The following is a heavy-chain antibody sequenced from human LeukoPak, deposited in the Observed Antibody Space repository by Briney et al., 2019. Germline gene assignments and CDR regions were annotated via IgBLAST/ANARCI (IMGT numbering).Heavy chain of an antibody. V-gene: IGHV4-34*01. CDR1: GGSFSGYY. D-gene: IGHD3-16*02. CDR3: ARAPLDYVWGSYRSASGMGV. J-gene: IGHJ6*02. CDR2: INHSGST. Sequence: SETLSLTCAVYGGSFSGYYWSWIRQPPGKGLEWIGEINHSGSTNYNPSLKSRVTISVDTSKNQFSLKLSSVTAADTAVYYCARAPLDYVWGSYRSASGMGVWGQGTTVTVSS.